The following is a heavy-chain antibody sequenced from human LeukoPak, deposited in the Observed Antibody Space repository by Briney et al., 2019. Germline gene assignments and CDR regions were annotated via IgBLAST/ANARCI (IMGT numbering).Heavy chain of an antibody. V-gene: IGHV3-23*01. CDR1: GFTFSNYW. CDR2: ISGSGGST. J-gene: IGHJ4*02. CDR3: AKDLGSWYNEDY. D-gene: IGHD6-13*01. Sequence: GGSLRLSCAASGFTFSNYWMSWVRQAPGKGLEWVSAISGSGGSTYYADSVKGRFTISRDNSKNTLYLQMNSLRAEDTAVYYCAKDLGSWYNEDYWGQGTLVTVSS.